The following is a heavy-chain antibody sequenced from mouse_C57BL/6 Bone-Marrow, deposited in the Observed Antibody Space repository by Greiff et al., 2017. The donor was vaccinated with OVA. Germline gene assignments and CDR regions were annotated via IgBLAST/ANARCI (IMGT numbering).Heavy chain of an antibody. Sequence: EVMLVESGGGLVQPGGSMKLSCAASGFTFSDAWMDWVRQSPEKGLEWVAEIRNKANNHATYYAESVKGRFTISRDDSKSSVYLQMNSLRAEDTGIYYCTRDWDEGYFDVWGTGTTVTVSS. D-gene: IGHD4-1*01. CDR2: IRNKANNHAT. CDR3: TRDWDEGYFDV. V-gene: IGHV6-6*01. CDR1: GFTFSDAW. J-gene: IGHJ1*03.